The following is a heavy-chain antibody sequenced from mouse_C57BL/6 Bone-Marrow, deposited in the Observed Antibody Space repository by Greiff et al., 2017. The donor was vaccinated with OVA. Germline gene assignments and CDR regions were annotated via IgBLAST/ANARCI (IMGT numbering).Heavy chain of an antibody. Sequence: VQLQQSGPVLVKPGASVKMSCKASGYTFTDYYMNWVKQSHGKSLEWIGVINPYNGGTSYNQKFKGKATLTVDKSSSTAYMELNSLTSEDSAVYDCARWRDYYGSSYGFAYWGQGTLVTVSA. CDR2: INPYNGGT. CDR3: ARWRDYYGSSYGFAY. V-gene: IGHV1-19*01. D-gene: IGHD1-1*01. CDR1: GYTFTDYY. J-gene: IGHJ3*01.